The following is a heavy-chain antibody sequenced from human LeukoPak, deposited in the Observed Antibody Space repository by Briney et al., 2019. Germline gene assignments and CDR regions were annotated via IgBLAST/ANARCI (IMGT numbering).Heavy chain of an antibody. CDR1: GFTFSSYG. CDR3: ARDRWFGELLYFDY. D-gene: IGHD3-10*01. V-gene: IGHV3-33*08. J-gene: IGHJ4*02. CDR2: IWYDGSNK. Sequence: PGGSLRLSCAASGFTFSSYGMHWVRQAPGKGLEWVAVIWYDGSNKYYADSVKGRFTISRDNAKNSLYLQMNSLRAEDTAVYYCARDRWFGELLYFDYWGQGTLVTVSS.